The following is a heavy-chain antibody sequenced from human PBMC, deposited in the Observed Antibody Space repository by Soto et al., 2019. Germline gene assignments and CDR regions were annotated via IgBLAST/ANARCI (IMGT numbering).Heavy chain of an antibody. CDR3: AGGANWFDP. Sequence: GSLRLSCAASGFTFTNYVMHWVRQAPGKGLEWVALISYDGSNKYYADSVKGRFAISRDNSNNTLYLQMNSLRPEDTAVYYCAGGANWFDPWGQGTLVTVSP. V-gene: IGHV3-30*09. D-gene: IGHD3-16*01. CDR2: ISYDGSNK. J-gene: IGHJ5*02. CDR1: GFTFTNYV.